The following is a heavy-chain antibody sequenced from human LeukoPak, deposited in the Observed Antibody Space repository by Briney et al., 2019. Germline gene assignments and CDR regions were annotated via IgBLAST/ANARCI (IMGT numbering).Heavy chain of an antibody. Sequence: SETLSLTCAVYGGSFSGYYWSWIRQPPGKGLEWIGEINHSGSTNYNPSLKSRVTISVDTSKNQFSLKLSSVTAADTAVYYCAIHIVVVPAAKRKNWFDPWGQGTLVTVSS. J-gene: IGHJ5*02. CDR2: INHSGST. CDR1: GGSFSGYY. CDR3: AIHIVVVPAAKRKNWFDP. V-gene: IGHV4-34*01. D-gene: IGHD2-2*01.